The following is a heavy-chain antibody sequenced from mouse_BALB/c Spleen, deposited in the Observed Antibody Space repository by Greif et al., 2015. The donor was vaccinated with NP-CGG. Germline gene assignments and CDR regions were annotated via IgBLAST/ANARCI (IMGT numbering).Heavy chain of an antibody. V-gene: IGHV5-17*02. Sequence: EVKLVDSGGGLVQPGGSRKLSCAASGFTFSSFGMHWVRQAPEKGLEWVAYISSGSSTIYYADTVKGRFTISRDNPKNTLFLQMTSLRSEDTAMYYCARSGDYDDLYAMDYWGQGTSVTVSS. CDR1: GFTFSSFG. D-gene: IGHD2-4*01. CDR3: ARSGDYDDLYAMDY. CDR2: ISSGSSTI. J-gene: IGHJ4*01.